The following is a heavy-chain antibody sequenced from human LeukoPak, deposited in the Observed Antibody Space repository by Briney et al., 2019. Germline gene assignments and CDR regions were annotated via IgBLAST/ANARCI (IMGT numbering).Heavy chain of an antibody. CDR3: ARDRGWLRSHFDY. V-gene: IGHV4-61*02. Sequence: PSETLSLTCTVSGGSISSSSYSWSWIRQPAGRGLEWIGRIYTSGSTNYNPSLKSRVTMSVDTSKNQFSLKLSSVTAADTAVYYCARDRGWLRSHFDYWGQGTLVTVSS. J-gene: IGHJ4*02. CDR2: IYTSGST. D-gene: IGHD5-12*01. CDR1: GGSISSSSYS.